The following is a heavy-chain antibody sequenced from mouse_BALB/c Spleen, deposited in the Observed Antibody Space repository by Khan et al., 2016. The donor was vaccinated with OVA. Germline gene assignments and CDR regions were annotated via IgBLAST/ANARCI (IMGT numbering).Heavy chain of an antibody. CDR3: ARGGYGGFAY. J-gene: IGHJ3*01. CDR2: IFPGDGGT. CDR1: GYTFTSYD. V-gene: IGHV1S56*01. D-gene: IGHD2-2*01. Sequence: QVQLQQSGAELVKPGASVKLSCTASGYTFTSYDMNWVRQRPEQGLVWSGWIFPGDGGTKYNEKFKGKATLTTDKSSSTAYMQLSRLTSEDSAVYFCARGGYGGFAYWGQGTLVTVSS.